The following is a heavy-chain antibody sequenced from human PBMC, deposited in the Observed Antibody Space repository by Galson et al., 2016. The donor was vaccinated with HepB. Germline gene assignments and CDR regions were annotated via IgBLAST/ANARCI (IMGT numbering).Heavy chain of an antibody. CDR1: GFIFSSYA. Sequence: SLRLSCAASGFIFSSYAMSWVRQAPGKGLEWVSTVSGIGGSTYYPDSVKGRFTISRDNSKNMVFPLMNSLRADDTAVYYCAKSRLVGATDFDYWGQGTLVTVSS. CDR2: VSGIGGST. V-gene: IGHV3-23*01. CDR3: AKSRLVGATDFDY. J-gene: IGHJ4*02. D-gene: IGHD1-26*01.